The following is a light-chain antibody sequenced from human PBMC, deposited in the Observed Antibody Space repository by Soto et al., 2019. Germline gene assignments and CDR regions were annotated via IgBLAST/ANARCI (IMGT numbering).Light chain of an antibody. CDR3: SSYTSSITLV. CDR2: EVS. J-gene: IGLJ3*02. Sequence: QSALTQPASVSGSPGQSITISCTGSSSDVGGYNYVSWYQHHPGKAPKLMIYEVSNRPSGVSNRFSGSKSGNTASLTISGLQAEDEADYYCSSYTSSITLVFGRGTKLIVL. V-gene: IGLV2-14*01. CDR1: SSDVGGYNY.